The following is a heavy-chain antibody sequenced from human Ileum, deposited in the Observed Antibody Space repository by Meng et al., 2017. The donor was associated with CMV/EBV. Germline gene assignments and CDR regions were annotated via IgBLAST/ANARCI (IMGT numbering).Heavy chain of an antibody. D-gene: IGHD3-10*01. V-gene: IGHV3-7*01. J-gene: IGHJ6*02. CDR3: ARGLGRSYFYGMHV. CDR1: GFSFSNYC. Sequence: GGSLRLSCVASGFSFSNYCMSWVRQAPGKGLEWVANINQDGSEKYYVDSVKGRFTISRDNPTYSLFLQMNCLRVEDTAVYFCARGLGRSYFYGMHVWGQGTTVTVSS. CDR2: INQDGSEK.